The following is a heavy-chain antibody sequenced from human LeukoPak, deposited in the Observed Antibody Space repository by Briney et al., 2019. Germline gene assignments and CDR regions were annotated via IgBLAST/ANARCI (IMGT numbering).Heavy chain of an antibody. CDR1: GGSFSGYY. CDR3: ARDLADYYDSSGYYYPPYYFDY. V-gene: IGHV4-34*01. J-gene: IGHJ4*02. CDR2: INHSGST. D-gene: IGHD3-22*01. Sequence: SETQSLTCAVYGGSFSGYYWSWIRQPPGKGLEWIGEINHSGSTNYNPSLKSRVTISVDTSKNQFSLKLSSVTAADTTVYYCARDLADYYDSSGYYYPPYYFDYWGQGTLVTVSS.